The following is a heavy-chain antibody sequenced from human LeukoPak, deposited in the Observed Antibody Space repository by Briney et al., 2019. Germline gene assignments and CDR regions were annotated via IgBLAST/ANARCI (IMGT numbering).Heavy chain of an antibody. CDR2: MYTLGDT. Sequence: GGSLRLSCAASGFTVSGNYMTWVRQPPGKGLEWVSVMYTLGDTYYADSVRGRFTISRDNSKNTLYLHMNSLRAEDTAVYYCAKLGKTENHYGSGRFSYYYYMDVWGKGTTVTISS. CDR3: AKLGKTENHYGSGRFSYYYYMDV. CDR1: GFTVSGNY. D-gene: IGHD3-10*01. J-gene: IGHJ6*03. V-gene: IGHV3-66*01.